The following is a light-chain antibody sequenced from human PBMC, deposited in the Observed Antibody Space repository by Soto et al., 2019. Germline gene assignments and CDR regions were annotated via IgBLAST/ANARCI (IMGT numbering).Light chain of an antibody. V-gene: IGKV3-15*01. CDR1: QSVSSN. CDR2: GAP. Sequence: EIVMTQSPSTLSASPGEGATLSCSASQSVSSNLTWYQQKSGQAPRLLIYGAPTWATGVPARFSGSGSGTEFTLTISSLQSDDFAVYYCHQYNDWSTFGQGTKVDIK. CDR3: HQYNDWST. J-gene: IGKJ1*01.